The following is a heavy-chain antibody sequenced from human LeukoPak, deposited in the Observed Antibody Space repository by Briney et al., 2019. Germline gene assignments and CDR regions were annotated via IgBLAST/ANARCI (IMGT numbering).Heavy chain of an antibody. CDR2: LNNRADET. CDR3: ERYPSEYEWPRGCYRDF. Sequence: GGSLTLSCAASVFSFSSYGMSWFPQAPGKGLEWVSTLNNRADETHYADSVRGRFFISRDNSKSTLALHMSNLRVEDTAVYYCERYPSEYEWPRGCYRDFWGQGSQVTVSS. CDR1: VFSFSSYG. V-gene: IGHV3-23*01. D-gene: IGHD6-19*01. J-gene: IGHJ4*02.